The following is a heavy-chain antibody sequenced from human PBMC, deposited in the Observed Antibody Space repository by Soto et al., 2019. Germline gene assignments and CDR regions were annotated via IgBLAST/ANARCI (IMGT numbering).Heavy chain of an antibody. V-gene: IGHV4-59*01. CDR1: GGSISSYY. CDR2: MYSSENT. D-gene: IGHD3-10*01. J-gene: IGHJ5*02. CDR3: ARVRRFGESGYWFDP. Sequence: SETLSLTCTFSGGSISSYYWSWIRQSPGKGLECIGYMYSSENTNYSPSLKSQVTISIDSSKNQFSLNVNSVTAADTAMYYCARVRRFGESGYWFDPWGQGTLVTVS.